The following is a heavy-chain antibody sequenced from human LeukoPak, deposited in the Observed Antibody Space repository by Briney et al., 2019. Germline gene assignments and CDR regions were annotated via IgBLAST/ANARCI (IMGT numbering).Heavy chain of an antibody. CDR3: AADIVVVVAAPT. D-gene: IGHD2-15*01. CDR2: IDGGDGDT. Sequence: ASVKVSCKTSGYNFFKYAIHWVRQAPGQSFEWMGWIDGGDGDTRFSQKFQDRVSFTRDTFATTAYMELSSLRSEDTAVYYCAADIVVVVAAPTWDQGTLVTVSS. CDR1: GYNFFKYA. V-gene: IGHV1-3*01. J-gene: IGHJ5*02.